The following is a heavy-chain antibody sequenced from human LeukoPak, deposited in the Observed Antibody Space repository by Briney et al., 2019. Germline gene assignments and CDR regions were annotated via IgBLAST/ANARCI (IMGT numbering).Heavy chain of an antibody. D-gene: IGHD2-2*01. CDR2: IRSKTDGGTT. V-gene: IGHV3-15*01. CDR3: TTPHCSSTSCYYPWFDP. CDR1: GFTFNNAW. J-gene: IGHJ5*02. Sequence: GGSLRLSCAASGFTFNNAWMSWARQAPGKGLEWVGRIRSKTDGGTTDYAAPVKGRFTISRDDSKNTLYLQMNSLKTEDTAVYYCTTPHCSSTSCYYPWFDPWGQGTLVTVSS.